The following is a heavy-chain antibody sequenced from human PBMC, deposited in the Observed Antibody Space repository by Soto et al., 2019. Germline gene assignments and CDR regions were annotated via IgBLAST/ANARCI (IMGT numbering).Heavy chain of an antibody. Sequence: QVQLVESGGGVVQPGRSLRLYCAASGFTFSRYGMHWVRQAPGKGLEWVAVISYDGSNKYYADSVKGRFTISRDNSKNTLYLQMNRLRAEDTAVYYCAKEVWSGPMDVWGQGTTVTVSS. D-gene: IGHD3-3*01. J-gene: IGHJ6*02. V-gene: IGHV3-30*18. CDR2: ISYDGSNK. CDR3: AKEVWSGPMDV. CDR1: GFTFSRYG.